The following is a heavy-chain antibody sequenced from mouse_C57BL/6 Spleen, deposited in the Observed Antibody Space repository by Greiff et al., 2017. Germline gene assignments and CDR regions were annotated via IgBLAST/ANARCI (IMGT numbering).Heavy chain of an antibody. V-gene: IGHV1-64*01. CDR3: ASFGGYGSSYNAMDY. Sequence: VQLQQPGAELVKPGASVKLSCKASGYTFTSYWMHWVKQRPGQGLEWIGMIHPNSGSTNYNEKFKSKATLTVDKSSSTAYMQLSSLTSEDSEVYYCASFGGYGSSYNAMDYWGQGTSVTVSS. J-gene: IGHJ4*01. CDR2: IHPNSGST. CDR1: GYTFTSYW. D-gene: IGHD1-1*01.